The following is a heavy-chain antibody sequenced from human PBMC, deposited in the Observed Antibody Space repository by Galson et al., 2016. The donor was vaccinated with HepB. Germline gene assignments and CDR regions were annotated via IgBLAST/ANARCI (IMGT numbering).Heavy chain of an antibody. J-gene: IGHJ5*02. Sequence: SVKVSCKASGYAFTDFAITWVRQAPGQRLEWMGWINAGNGNTKYSQKFQGKVTISRDTSASTAYMEMSSLRPEDTAVYYCARDFSPYLNFGSGSPGPWGQGTLGTVSS. CDR3: ARDFSPYLNFGSGSPGP. CDR2: INAGNGNT. D-gene: IGHD3-10*01. CDR1: GYAFTDFA. V-gene: IGHV1-3*01.